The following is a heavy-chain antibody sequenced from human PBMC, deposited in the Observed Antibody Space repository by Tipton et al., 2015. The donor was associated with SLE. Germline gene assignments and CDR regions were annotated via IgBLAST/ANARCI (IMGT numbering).Heavy chain of an antibody. Sequence: TLSLTCAVSGGSISSGGYSWSWIRQPPGKGLEWVGFIYHSGSTYYNPSLKSRVSISVDTSKNQFSLKLSSVTVADTAVYYCARGGLGYGMDVWGQGTAVTVSS. CDR1: GGSISSGGYS. CDR2: IYHSGST. V-gene: IGHV4-30-2*01. J-gene: IGHJ6*02. D-gene: IGHD3-16*01. CDR3: ARGGLGYGMDV.